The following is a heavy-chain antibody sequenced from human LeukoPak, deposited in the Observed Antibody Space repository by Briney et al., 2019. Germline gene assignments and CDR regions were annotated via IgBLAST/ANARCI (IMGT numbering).Heavy chain of an antibody. D-gene: IGHD3-10*01. V-gene: IGHV3-66*01. J-gene: IGHJ4*02. CDR2: IYTNGGT. CDR1: GFTVSSHY. Sequence: GGSLRLSCAASGFTVSSHYISWVRQAPGKGLEWVSVIYTNGGTYYGDSVKGRFTISRDNSQNTLYLQMNSLRAEDTAVYYCARDLIGRYTFDYCGQGTLVTVSS. CDR3: ARDLIGRYTFDY.